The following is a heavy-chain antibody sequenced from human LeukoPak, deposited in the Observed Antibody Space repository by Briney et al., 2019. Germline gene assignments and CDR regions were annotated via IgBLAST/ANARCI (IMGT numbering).Heavy chain of an antibody. D-gene: IGHD1-1*01. V-gene: IGHV3-21*01. CDR1: GFTFSDYT. CDR2: ITSSSTYI. CDR3: AIGRTGTSAYFDY. Sequence: KPGGSLRLSCAASGFTFSDYTMTWVRQAPGKWLEWVSSITSSSTYIYYADSVKGRFTISRDNTKNSLYLQMNSLRAEDTAVYYCAIGRTGTSAYFDYWGQGTLVTVSS. J-gene: IGHJ4*02.